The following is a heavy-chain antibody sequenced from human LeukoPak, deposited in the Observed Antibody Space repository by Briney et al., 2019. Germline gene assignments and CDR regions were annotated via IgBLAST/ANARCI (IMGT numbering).Heavy chain of an antibody. D-gene: IGHD5-24*01. J-gene: IGHJ4*02. CDR1: GFTFSSYA. Sequence: GGSLRLSCAASGFTFSSYAMSWVRQAPGKGLEWVSAISGSGGSTYYADSVKGRFTISRDNSKNTLYLQMNSLRAEDTAVYYCAKVRDGYLSWALYDYWGQGTLVTVSS. CDR3: AKVRDGYLSWALYDY. CDR2: ISGSGGST. V-gene: IGHV3-23*01.